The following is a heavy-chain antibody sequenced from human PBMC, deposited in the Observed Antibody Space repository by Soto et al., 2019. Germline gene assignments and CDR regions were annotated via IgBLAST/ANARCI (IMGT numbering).Heavy chain of an antibody. CDR3: ARHVVVSDYDGWSGYYTGMKWFDP. CDR2: IYYSGST. J-gene: IGHJ5*02. D-gene: IGHD3-3*01. V-gene: IGHV4-39*01. CDR1: GGSISSSSYY. Sequence: SETLSLTCTVSGGSISSSSYYWGWIRQPPGKGLEWIGSIYYSGSTYYNPSLKSRVTISVDTSKNQFSLKLSSVTAADTAVYYCARHVVVSDYDGWSGYYTGMKWFDPWGQGTLVTVSS.